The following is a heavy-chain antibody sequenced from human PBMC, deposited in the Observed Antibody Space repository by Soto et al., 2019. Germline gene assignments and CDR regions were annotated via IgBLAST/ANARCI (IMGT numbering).Heavy chain of an antibody. CDR3: ARGRVDGGELDL. Sequence: VQLVESGGGVVQPGRSLRLSCAASGFTFRTYGMYWVRQAPGKGLEWGAGIWYDASNKYYADSVKGRFTISRDNSENTLYLQMNSLRAEDTAVYYCARGRVDGGELDLWGQGTVVTVSS. CDR2: IWYDASNK. J-gene: IGHJ4*02. D-gene: IGHD1-26*01. V-gene: IGHV3-33*01. CDR1: GFTFRTYG.